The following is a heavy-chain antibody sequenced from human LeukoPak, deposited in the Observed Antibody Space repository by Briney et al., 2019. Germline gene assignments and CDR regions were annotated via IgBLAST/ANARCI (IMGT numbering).Heavy chain of an antibody. CDR2: IYYSGNT. J-gene: IGHJ4*02. V-gene: IGHV4-59*08. D-gene: IGHD6-13*01. CDR3: ARSWSSSLPFGY. CDR1: GGSISSYY. Sequence: SETLSLTCTVSGGSISSYYWSWIRQPPGKGLEWVGYIYYSGNTNYNPSLKSRVTISVDTSKNQFSLKLSSMTAADTAVYYCARSWSSSLPFGYWGQGTLVTVSS.